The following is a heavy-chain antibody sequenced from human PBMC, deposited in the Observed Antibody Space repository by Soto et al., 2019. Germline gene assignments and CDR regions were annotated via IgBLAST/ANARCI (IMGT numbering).Heavy chain of an antibody. V-gene: IGHV4-31*03. Sequence: QVQLQESGPGLVKPSQTLSLTCTVSGGSISSGGTGSYWTWVRQLPGKGLEWIGYIYYTGNTYYNPTFPSRPTISIDTSENQFSLKLTSVTAADTAVYFCASGHDAYKVRYWGQGTLVTVSS. CDR1: GGSISSGGTGSY. CDR2: IYYTGNT. D-gene: IGHD1-1*01. J-gene: IGHJ4*02. CDR3: ASGHDAYKVRY.